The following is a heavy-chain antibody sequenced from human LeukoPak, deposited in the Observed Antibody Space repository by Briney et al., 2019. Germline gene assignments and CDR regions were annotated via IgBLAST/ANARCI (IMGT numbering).Heavy chain of an antibody. Sequence: ASVKVSCKASGYTFTSYYMHWVRQAPGQGLEWMGIVNPSGGSTSYTQKFQGRVTMTRDTSTSTVYMELSSLRSEDTAVYYCAREGFPPKISDFWSGLGPYYYYGMDVWGQGTTVTVSS. CDR2: VNPSGGST. CDR3: AREGFPPKISDFWSGLGPYYYYGMDV. CDR1: GYTFTSYY. V-gene: IGHV1-46*01. J-gene: IGHJ6*02. D-gene: IGHD3-3*01.